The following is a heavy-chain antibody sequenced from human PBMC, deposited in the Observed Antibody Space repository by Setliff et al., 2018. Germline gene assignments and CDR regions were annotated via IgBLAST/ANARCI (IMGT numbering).Heavy chain of an antibody. Sequence: GGSLRLSCAASGFTFSSYAMHWVRQAPGKGLEWVAVISYDGSNKHYVGSVKGRFTISRDNARNSVYLQMNSLRAEDAAVYYCATSDWYAAFDHWGQGTLVTVSS. D-gene: IGHD6-19*01. CDR1: GFTFSSYA. J-gene: IGHJ4*02. CDR2: ISYDGSNK. V-gene: IGHV3-30*04. CDR3: ATSDWYAAFDH.